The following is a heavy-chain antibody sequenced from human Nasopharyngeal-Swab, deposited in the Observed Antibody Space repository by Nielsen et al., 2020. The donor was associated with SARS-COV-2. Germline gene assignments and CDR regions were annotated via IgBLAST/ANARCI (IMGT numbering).Heavy chain of an antibody. J-gene: IGHJ4*02. V-gene: IGHV3-21*01. CDR3: ARDSDYYDGVALLWYFDY. CDR2: ISSSSSYI. D-gene: IGHD3-22*01. Sequence: VRQAPGKGLEWVSSISSSSSYIYYADSVKGRFTISRDNAKNSLYLQMNSLRAEDTAVYYCARDSDYYDGVALLWYFDYWGQGTLVTSPQ.